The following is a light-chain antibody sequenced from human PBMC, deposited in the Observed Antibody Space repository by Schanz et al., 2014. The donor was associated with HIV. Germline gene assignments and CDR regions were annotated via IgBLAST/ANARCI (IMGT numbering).Light chain of an antibody. CDR1: SSNIGSNY. CDR3: AAWDDSLNGWV. CDR2: RNN. J-gene: IGLJ3*02. Sequence: QSVLTQPPSASGTPGQRVTISCSGSSSNIGSNYVYWYQQLPGTAPKLLIYRNNQQPSGVPDRFSGSKSGTSASLAISGLQSEDEADYYCAAWDDSLNGWVFGGGTKLTVL. V-gene: IGLV1-47*01.